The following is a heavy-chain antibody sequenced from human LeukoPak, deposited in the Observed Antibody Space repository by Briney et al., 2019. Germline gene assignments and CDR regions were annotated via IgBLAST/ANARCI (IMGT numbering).Heavy chain of an antibody. CDR3: ARAWTTVTPFDF. D-gene: IGHD4-17*01. J-gene: IGHJ4*02. CDR2: IYTSGIT. V-gene: IGHV4-61*02. CDR1: GGSISSGSYY. Sequence: PSQTLSLTCTVSGGSISSGSYYWSWIRQPAEKGLEWIGRIYTSGITHYNPSLKSRVIMSVDTSKNQFSLKLSSVTAADTAVYYCARAWTTVTPFDFWGQGILVTVSS.